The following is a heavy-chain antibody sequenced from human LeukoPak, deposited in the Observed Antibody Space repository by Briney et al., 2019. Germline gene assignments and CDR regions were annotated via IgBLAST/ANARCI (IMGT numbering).Heavy chain of an antibody. CDR3: ATKQWVAPPTDC. V-gene: IGHV3-74*01. CDR2: INTDGTVT. CDR1: GFTFGKYW. Sequence: GGSLRLSCAASGFTFGKYWMLWVRQAPGKGLESVSRINTDGTVTTYADSVKGRFTVSRDNADNTMFLQMNSVRDEDTAVYYCATKQWVAPPTDCWGQGTPVTVSS. D-gene: IGHD6-19*01. J-gene: IGHJ4*02.